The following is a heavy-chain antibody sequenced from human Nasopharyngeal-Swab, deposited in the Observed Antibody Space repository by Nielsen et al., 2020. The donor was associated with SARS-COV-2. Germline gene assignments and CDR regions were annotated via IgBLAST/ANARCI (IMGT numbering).Heavy chain of an antibody. CDR1: GFTVSSNY. CDR2: IYSGGST. Sequence: GGSLRLSCAASGFTVSSNYMSWVRQAPGKGLEWVSVIYSGGSTYYADSVKGRFTISRDNSKNTLYLQMNSLRAEDTAVYYCAREAPPTYDSSGYYMGGMDVWGQGTTVTVSS. CDR3: AREAPPTYDSSGYYMGGMDV. D-gene: IGHD3-22*01. J-gene: IGHJ6*02. V-gene: IGHV3-53*01.